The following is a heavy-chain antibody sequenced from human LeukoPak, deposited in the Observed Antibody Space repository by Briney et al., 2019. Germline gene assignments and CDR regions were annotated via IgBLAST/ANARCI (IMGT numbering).Heavy chain of an antibody. V-gene: IGHV3-74*01. D-gene: IGHD3-22*01. CDR1: GFTFSSYW. CDR3: ARAPSEIGGYYPEYFRH. CDR2: IKSDGSR. Sequence: GGSLRLSCVASGFTFSSYWMHWVRQAPGKGLVWDSRIKSDGSRNYADSVKGRFTISRDNAKNTVSLQMNSLRAEDTGVYFCARAPSEIGGYYPEYFRHWGRGILVTVSS. J-gene: IGHJ1*01.